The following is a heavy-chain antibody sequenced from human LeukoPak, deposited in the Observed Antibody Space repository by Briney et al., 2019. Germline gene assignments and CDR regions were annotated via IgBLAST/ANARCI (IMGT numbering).Heavy chain of an antibody. J-gene: IGHJ5*02. CDR2: ISSSSSYT. D-gene: IGHD2-2*01. Sequence: GGSLRLSCAASGFTFSDYYMSWIRQAPGKGLEWVSYISSSSSYTNYADSVKGRFTISRDNAKNSLYLQMNSLRAEDTAVYYCASFPYCSSTSCSSPWSQGTPVTVSS. V-gene: IGHV3-11*03. CDR1: GFTFSDYY. CDR3: ASFPYCSSTSCSSP.